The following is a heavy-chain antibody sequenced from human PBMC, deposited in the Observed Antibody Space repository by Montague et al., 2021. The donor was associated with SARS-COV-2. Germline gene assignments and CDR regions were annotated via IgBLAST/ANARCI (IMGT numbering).Heavy chain of an antibody. D-gene: IGHD6-13*01. V-gene: IGHV3-48*02. CDR3: AREAHAASGRFDY. Sequence: SLRLSCAASGFTFSNYSMNWVRQAPGKGLEWVSHISTYGKNIYYADSVKGRFTISRDNAENAVSLQMNSLRDDDTAIYYCAREAHAASGRFDYWGPGILVTVSS. CDR1: GFTFSNYS. J-gene: IGHJ4*03. CDR2: ISTYGKNI.